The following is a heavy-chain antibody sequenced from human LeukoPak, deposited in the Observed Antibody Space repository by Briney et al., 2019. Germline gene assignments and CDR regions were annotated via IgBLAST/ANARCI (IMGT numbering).Heavy chain of an antibody. CDR3: ARAPPYSSSSNYMNV. J-gene: IGHJ6*03. Sequence: GASVKVSCKASGYTFTSYDINWVRQATGQGREWMGWMNPNSGNTGYAQKFQGRVTITRNSSISTAYMELSSLRSEDTAVYYCARAPPYSSSSNYMNVWGQGTTVTVSS. CDR1: GYTFTSYD. CDR2: MNPNSGNT. V-gene: IGHV1-8*03. D-gene: IGHD6-6*01.